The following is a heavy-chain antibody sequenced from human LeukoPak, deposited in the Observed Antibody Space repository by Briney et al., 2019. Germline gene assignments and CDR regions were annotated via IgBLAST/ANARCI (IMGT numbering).Heavy chain of an antibody. CDR3: ARVGQLSFRRSRGGFDP. Sequence: SETLSLTCAVYGGSFRGYYWSWIRQPPGKGLEWIGEINHSGSTNYNPSLKSRVTISVDTSKNQFSLKLSSVTAADTAVYYCARVGQLSFRRSRGGFDPWGQGTLVTVSS. CDR2: INHSGST. CDR1: GGSFRGYY. J-gene: IGHJ5*02. D-gene: IGHD3-16*01. V-gene: IGHV4-34*01.